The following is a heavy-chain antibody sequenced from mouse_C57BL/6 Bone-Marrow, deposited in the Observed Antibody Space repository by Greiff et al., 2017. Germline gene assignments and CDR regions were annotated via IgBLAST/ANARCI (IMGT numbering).Heavy chain of an antibody. CDR3: ASSTVVAPMDY. V-gene: IGHV5-4*01. Sequence: VQLQQSGGGLVKPGGSLKLSCAASGFTFSSYAMSWVRQTPEKRLEWVATISDGGSYTYYPDNVKGRFTISRDNAKNNLYLQMSHLKSEDTAMYYCASSTVVAPMDYWGQGTSVTVSS. CDR1: GFTFSSYA. CDR2: ISDGGSYT. J-gene: IGHJ4*01. D-gene: IGHD1-1*01.